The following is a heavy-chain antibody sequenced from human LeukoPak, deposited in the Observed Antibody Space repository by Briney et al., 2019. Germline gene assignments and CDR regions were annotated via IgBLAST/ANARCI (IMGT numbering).Heavy chain of an antibody. CDR2: IYYSGST. Sequence: SETLSLTCTVSGGSISSYYWSWIRQPPGKGLEWIGYIYYSGSTNYNPSLKSRVTISVDTSKNQFSLKLSSVTAADTAVYYCARGGIDGDYAYYFDYWGQGTLVAVSS. CDR3: ARGGIDGDYAYYFDY. V-gene: IGHV4-59*01. D-gene: IGHD4-17*01. J-gene: IGHJ4*02. CDR1: GGSISSYY.